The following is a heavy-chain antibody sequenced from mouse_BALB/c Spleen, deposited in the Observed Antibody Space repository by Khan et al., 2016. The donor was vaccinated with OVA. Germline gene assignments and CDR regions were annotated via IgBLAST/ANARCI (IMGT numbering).Heavy chain of an antibody. CDR2: ISSGGSLT. D-gene: IGHD2-1*01. Sequence: EVELVESGGGLVKPGGSLKVSCAASGFTFSSYAMSWVRQTPEKRLEWVATISSGGSLTYYPDSVQGRFTISRDNGKNTLYLLMSSLRSEDTAMYYCGRVYFGYFYYWGQGSTLTVCS. V-gene: IGHV5-9-3*01. J-gene: IGHJ2*01. CDR3: GRVYFGYFYY. CDR1: GFTFSSYA.